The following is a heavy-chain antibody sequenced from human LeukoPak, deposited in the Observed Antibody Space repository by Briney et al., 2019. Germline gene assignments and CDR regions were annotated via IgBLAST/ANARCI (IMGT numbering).Heavy chain of an antibody. V-gene: IGHV3-23*01. CDR2: FSGSGGST. CDR3: AGSIAVACTDYYYGMDV. J-gene: IGHJ6*02. Sequence: HPGGSLRLSCAASGFNFSSYAMSWVRQAPGKGLEWVSAFSGSGGSTYYADSVKGRFTISRDNSKNALYLQMNSLRADDTAVYYCAGSIAVACTDYYYGMDVWGQGTTVTVSS. CDR1: GFNFSSYA. D-gene: IGHD6-19*01.